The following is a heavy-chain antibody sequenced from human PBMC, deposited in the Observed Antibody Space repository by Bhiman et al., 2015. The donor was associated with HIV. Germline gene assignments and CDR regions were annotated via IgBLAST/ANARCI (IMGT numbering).Heavy chain of an antibody. CDR1: GFTFSSYG. D-gene: IGHD1/OR15-1a*01. J-gene: IGHJ4*02. CDR2: ISDDGSNK. CDR3: ARARQTTWGIFDY. V-gene: IGHV3-30*03. Sequence: QVQLVESGGGVVQPGRSLRLSCAASGFTFSSYGMHWVRQAPGKGLEWVAVISDDGSNKYYADSVKGRFTISRDNSKNTLYLQMNSLRPEDTAIYYCARARQTTWGIFDYWGQGNPGRRLL.